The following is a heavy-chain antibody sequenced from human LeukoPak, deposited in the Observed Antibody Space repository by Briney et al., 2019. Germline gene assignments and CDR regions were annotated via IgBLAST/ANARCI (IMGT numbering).Heavy chain of an antibody. CDR3: ATDRGWRTSGYYLYYFES. J-gene: IGHJ4*02. CDR2: IKHDGSEE. V-gene: IGHV3-7*01. CDR1: GFTFSSYS. Sequence: GGSLRLSCAASGFTFSSYSMNWVRQAPGKGQEWVASIKHDGSEEYYVDSVRGRFTISRDNTKSSLYLQMNSLRAEDTAVYYCATDRGWRTSGYYLYYFESWGQGTLVTVSS. D-gene: IGHD3-3*01.